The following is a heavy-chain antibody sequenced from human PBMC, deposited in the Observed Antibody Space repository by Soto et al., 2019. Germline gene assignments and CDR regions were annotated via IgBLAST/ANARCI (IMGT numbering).Heavy chain of an antibody. D-gene: IGHD5-12*01. CDR3: ARDSVYYPPYFYC. J-gene: IGHJ4*02. CDR1: GGTFSSYA. V-gene: IGHV1-69*01. CDR2: IIPIFGTA. Sequence: QVQLVQSGAEVKKPGSSVKVSCKASGGTFSSYAISWVRQAPGQGLEWMGGIIPIFGTANYAQKLQRRVTITADEATSTAYMALSIRRSEETAVYYCARDSVYYPPYFYCWGQGTLVTVSS.